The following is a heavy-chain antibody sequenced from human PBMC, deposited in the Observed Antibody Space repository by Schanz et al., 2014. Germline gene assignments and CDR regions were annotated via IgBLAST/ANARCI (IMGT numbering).Heavy chain of an antibody. J-gene: IGHJ6*03. Sequence: VQLLESGGGLVQPGGSLRLSCAASGFIFSNSCMSWIRQPPGKGLEWIGYIYYSGDTNYNPSLKSRVTISVDTSKNQFSLNLISVTAADTAVYYCARQGIGYQHGRYYYYMDVWGRGTTVTVSS. V-gene: IGHV4-59*01. CDR3: ARQGIGYQHGRYYYYMDV. CDR2: IYYSGDT. CDR1: GFIFSNSC. D-gene: IGHD2-2*01.